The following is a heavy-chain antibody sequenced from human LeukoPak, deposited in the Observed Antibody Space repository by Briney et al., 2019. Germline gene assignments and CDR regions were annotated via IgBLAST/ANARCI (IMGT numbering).Heavy chain of an antibody. Sequence: GGSLRLSSSASKFTFSSYAMTWVRQAPGKGLEWVANIKQDGSEKNYVDFVKGRFTISRDNAQNSLYLQMNSLRAEDTAVYYCARDAGYSYGYSSMDVWGRGTTVTVSS. CDR1: KFTFSSYA. J-gene: IGHJ6*03. CDR2: IKQDGSEK. D-gene: IGHD5-18*01. V-gene: IGHV3-7*01. CDR3: ARDAGYSYGYSSMDV.